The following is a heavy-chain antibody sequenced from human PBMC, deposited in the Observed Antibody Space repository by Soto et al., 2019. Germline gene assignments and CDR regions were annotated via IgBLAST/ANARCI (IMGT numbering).Heavy chain of an antibody. CDR2: IKQDGSEK. D-gene: IGHD2-2*01. Sequence: GGSLRLSCAASGFTFSSYWMSWVRQAPGKGLEWVANIKQDGSEKYYVDSVKGRFTISRDNAKNSLYLQMNSLRAEDTAVYYCARDISVVVVPAAWDGKNIWDYYYYMDVWGKGTTVTVSS. CDR3: ARDISVVVVPAAWDGKNIWDYYYYMDV. J-gene: IGHJ6*03. V-gene: IGHV3-7*01. CDR1: GFTFSSYW.